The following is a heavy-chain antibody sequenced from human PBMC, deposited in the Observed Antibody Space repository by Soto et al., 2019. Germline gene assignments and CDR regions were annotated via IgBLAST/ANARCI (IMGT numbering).Heavy chain of an antibody. D-gene: IGHD6-13*01. CDR1: GVTFSSYS. CDR2: ISSSSSTI. CDR3: ARDEGAAAGTAYFDY. J-gene: IGHJ4*02. Sequence: PGGSLRLSCAASGVTFSSYSMNWVRQAPGKGLEWVSYISSSSSTIYYADSVKGRFTISRDNAKNSLYLQMNSLRAEDTAVYYCARDEGAAAGTAYFDYWGQGTLVTVSS. V-gene: IGHV3-48*01.